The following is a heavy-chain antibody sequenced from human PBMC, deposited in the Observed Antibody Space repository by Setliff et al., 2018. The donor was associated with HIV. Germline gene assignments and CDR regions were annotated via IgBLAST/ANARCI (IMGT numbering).Heavy chain of an antibody. V-gene: IGHV1-69-2*01. CDR1: GYSFTTYF. J-gene: IGHJ4*02. Sequence: ASVKVSCKASGYSFTTYFVHWVRQAPGKGLEWMGRVDPEDGETIYAERFRGRISLTVDKSTGTAYMELNRLRSEDTAVYYCGTVRIAVPDDFDFWGQGTLVTVSS. D-gene: IGHD6-19*01. CDR3: GTVRIAVPDDFDF. CDR2: VDPEDGET.